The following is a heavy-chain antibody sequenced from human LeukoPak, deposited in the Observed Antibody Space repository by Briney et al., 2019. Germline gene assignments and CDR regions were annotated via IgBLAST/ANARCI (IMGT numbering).Heavy chain of an antibody. CDR3: ARGIPAWEPPLDY. V-gene: IGHV1-8*01. CDR1: GYTFTSYD. J-gene: IGHJ4*02. CDR2: MNPNSGNT. Sequence: GASVKVSCKASGYTFTSYDINWVRQATGQGLEWMGWMNPNSGNTGYAQKFQGRVTMTRNTSISTAHMELSSLRSEDTAVYYCARGIPAWEPPLDYWGQGTLVTVSS. D-gene: IGHD1-26*01.